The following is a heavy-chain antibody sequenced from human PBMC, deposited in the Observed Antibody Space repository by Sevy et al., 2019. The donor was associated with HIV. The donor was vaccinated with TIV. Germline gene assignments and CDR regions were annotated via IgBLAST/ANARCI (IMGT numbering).Heavy chain of an antibody. J-gene: IGHJ6*02. D-gene: IGHD2-2*01. Sequence: GGSLRLSCAASGFTFSNAWMSWVRQAPGEGLEWVGRIKSKTDGGTTDYAAPVKGRFTISRDDSKNTLYLQMNSLKTEDTAVYYCTTDTVVVVPAAIGYYYYYGMDVWGQGTTVTVSS. CDR2: IKSKTDGGTT. CDR3: TTDTVVVVPAAIGYYYYYGMDV. CDR1: GFTFSNAW. V-gene: IGHV3-15*01.